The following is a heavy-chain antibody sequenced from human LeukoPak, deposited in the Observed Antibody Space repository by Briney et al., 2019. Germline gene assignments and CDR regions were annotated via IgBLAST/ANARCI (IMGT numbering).Heavy chain of an antibody. CDR1: GFSFSTYS. CDR2: IRSSSGYI. D-gene: IGHD6-13*01. J-gene: IGHJ4*02. Sequence: GGSLRPSCAASGFSFSTYSMNWVRQAPGKGLEWVSSIRSSSGYIYYADSLKGRFTISRDNAKNSLYLQMNSLRAEDTAVYYCARDPQGYSSSWFDYWGQGTLVTVSS. CDR3: ARDPQGYSSSWFDY. V-gene: IGHV3-21*01.